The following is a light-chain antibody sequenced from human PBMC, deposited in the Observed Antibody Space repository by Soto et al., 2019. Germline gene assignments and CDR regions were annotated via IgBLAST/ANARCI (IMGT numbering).Light chain of an antibody. CDR1: QNVIRN. CDR3: QQYNNWPRT. J-gene: IGKJ1*01. V-gene: IGKV3-15*01. CDR2: GAS. Sequence: ETVMTQSAATLSVSPGDRATLSCRASQNVIRNLAWYQQKPGQAPRLLIYGASTRVTGIPARFSGSGSETEFTLTISRLQSEDFAVYYCQQYNNWPRTFGQGTKVEIK.